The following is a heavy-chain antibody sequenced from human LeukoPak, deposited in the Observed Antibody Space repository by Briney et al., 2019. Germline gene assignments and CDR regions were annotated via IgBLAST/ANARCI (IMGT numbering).Heavy chain of an antibody. Sequence: GGSLRLSCAASGFTFSSYAMSWVRQAPGKGLEWVSAISGSGGGTYYADSVKGRFTISRDNSKNTLYLQMNSLRAEDTAVYYCARDFPAGYCGGDCYSLDYWGQGTLVTVSS. CDR3: ARDFPAGYCGGDCYSLDY. J-gene: IGHJ4*02. CDR2: ISGSGGGT. V-gene: IGHV3-23*01. CDR1: GFTFSSYA. D-gene: IGHD2-21*02.